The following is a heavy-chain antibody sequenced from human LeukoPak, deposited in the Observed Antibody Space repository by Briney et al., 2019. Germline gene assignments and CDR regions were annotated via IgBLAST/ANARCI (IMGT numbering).Heavy chain of an antibody. V-gene: IGHV4-61*02. D-gene: IGHD6-13*01. J-gene: IGHJ5*02. CDR3: ARVLKGIAAAGPPPDWFDP. Sequence: PSETLSLTCTVSGGSISSGSYYWSWIGQPAGKGLEWIGRIYTSGSTNYNPSLKSRVTIPVDTSKNQFSLKLSSVTAADTAVYYCARVLKGIAAAGPPPDWFDPWGQGTLVTVSS. CDR1: GGSISSGSYY. CDR2: IYTSGST.